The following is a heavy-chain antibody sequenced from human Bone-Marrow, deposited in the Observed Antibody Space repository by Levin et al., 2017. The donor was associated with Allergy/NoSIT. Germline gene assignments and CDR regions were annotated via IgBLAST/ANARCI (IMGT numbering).Heavy chain of an antibody. CDR1: GFSFDTYV. Sequence: GESLKISCAASGFSFDTYVMHWVRQAPGKGLEWVTVISSDGSNKYYTDSVKGRFTISRDNSQNSLYLQMNSLKPEDTAVYYCARDLKGVGAVDYWGQGTLVTVSP. J-gene: IGHJ4*02. V-gene: IGHV3-30-3*01. D-gene: IGHD1-26*01. CDR2: ISSDGSNK. CDR3: ARDLKGVGAVDY.